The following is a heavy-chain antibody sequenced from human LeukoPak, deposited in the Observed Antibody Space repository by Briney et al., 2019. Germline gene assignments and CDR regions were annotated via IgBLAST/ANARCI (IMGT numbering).Heavy chain of an antibody. CDR1: RYPISGSYL. J-gene: IGHJ3*02. D-gene: IGHD2-15*01. CDR3: ARDVYCTGGRCFHAFDI. Sequence: SETLSLTCVVSRYPISGSYLWAWIRQPPGKGLEWIGSVYHNGSTYYNPSLKSRVSMSVDMSKNQFSLNLRSVTAADTAVHYCARDVYCTGGRCFHAFDIWGQGTMVTVSS. V-gene: IGHV4-38-2*02. CDR2: VYHNGST.